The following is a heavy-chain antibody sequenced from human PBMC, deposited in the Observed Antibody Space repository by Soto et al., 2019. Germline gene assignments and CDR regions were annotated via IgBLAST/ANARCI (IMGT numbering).Heavy chain of an antibody. Sequence: ASVKVSCKASGYTFTRYDIKWVRQATGQRLEWMGWMKPNSGNTGYAQKFQGRVTMTRNTSISTAYMELSSLRSEDTAVYYCARGGVSAKLLKIYGSGYNWFYPLGQGNLLPVSS. J-gene: IGHJ5*02. CDR2: MKPNSGNT. D-gene: IGHD3-10*01. CDR3: ARGGVSAKLLKIYGSGYNWFYP. CDR1: GYTFTRYD. V-gene: IGHV1-8*01.